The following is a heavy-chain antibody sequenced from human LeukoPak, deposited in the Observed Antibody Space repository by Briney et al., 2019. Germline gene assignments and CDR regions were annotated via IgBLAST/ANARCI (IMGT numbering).Heavy chain of an antibody. Sequence: SETLSLTCTVSGGSISSSSYYWGWIRQPPGKGLEWIGSIYYSGSTYYNPSLKSRVTISVDTSKNQFSLKLSSVTAADTAVYYCARGRGGSVYWGQGTLVTVSS. CDR2: IYYSGST. V-gene: IGHV4-39*07. J-gene: IGHJ4*02. D-gene: IGHD3-10*01. CDR1: GGSISSSSYY. CDR3: ARGRGGSVY.